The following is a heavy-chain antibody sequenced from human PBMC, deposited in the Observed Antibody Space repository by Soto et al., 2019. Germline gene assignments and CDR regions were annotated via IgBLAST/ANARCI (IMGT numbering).Heavy chain of an antibody. Sequence: PSETLSLTCTVSGVSIHNSHSFWAWIRQPPGKGLQFIASVYHNGGAHYNSSLKSRVTISVDTANNQVSLRVRSLTAADTAFYYCGRVVEGATRHTDPDSWGQGILVTVSS. CDR2: VYHNGGA. D-gene: IGHD2-21*01. CDR3: GRVVEGATRHTDPDS. CDR1: GVSIHNSHSF. J-gene: IGHJ5*01. V-gene: IGHV4-39*01.